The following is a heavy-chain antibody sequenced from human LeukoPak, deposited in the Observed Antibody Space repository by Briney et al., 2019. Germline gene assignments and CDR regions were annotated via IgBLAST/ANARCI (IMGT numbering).Heavy chain of an antibody. J-gene: IGHJ4*02. D-gene: IGHD1-26*01. CDR1: GGSISSSSYY. Sequence: SETLSLTCTVSGGSISSSSYYWTWIRQPPGKGLEWIGYIYYSGSTNYNPSLKSRVTISVDTSKNQFSLKLTSVTAADTAVYCCARGVNSGYFDYCGQGTLVTVSS. CDR3: ARGVNSGYFDY. V-gene: IGHV4-61*01. CDR2: IYYSGST.